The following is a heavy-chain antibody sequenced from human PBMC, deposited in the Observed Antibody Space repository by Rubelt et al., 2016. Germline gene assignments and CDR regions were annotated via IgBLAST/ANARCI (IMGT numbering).Heavy chain of an antibody. CDR3: ATCDWAWHRGALDY. CDR2: IKREGSAK. J-gene: IGHJ4*02. CDR1: GFTLSSYW. Sequence: EVQLLESGGGLVQPGGSLRLSCAASGFTLSSYWMSWVRQAPGKGPEWVANIKREGSAKYYVDSVKGRFTISRDNAKNCLYVQMNSLRAEDTAVYYCATCDWAWHRGALDYWGQGALVTVSS. V-gene: IGHV3-7*01. D-gene: IGHD3-16*01.